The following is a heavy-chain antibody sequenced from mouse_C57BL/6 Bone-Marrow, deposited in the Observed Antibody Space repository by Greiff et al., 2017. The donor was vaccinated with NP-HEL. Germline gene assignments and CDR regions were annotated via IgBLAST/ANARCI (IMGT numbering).Heavy chain of an antibody. V-gene: IGHV5-6*01. CDR3: GRQGFLD. CDR2: ISRGGSYT. CDR1: GFTFTSYG. Sequence: EVLLVESGGDLVKPGGSLKLSCAASGFTFTSYGMSWVRQTPDKGLEWVGTISRGGSYTNYPDSVKVRVTISRDNAKNTLYLQMGGLKAEDTAMYYCGRQGFLDWGQGTTLTVAS. J-gene: IGHJ2*01.